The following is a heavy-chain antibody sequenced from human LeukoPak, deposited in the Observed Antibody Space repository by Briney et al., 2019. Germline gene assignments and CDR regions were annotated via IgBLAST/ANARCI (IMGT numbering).Heavy chain of an antibody. CDR3: AKFAGYGSGSYPSQDYYYYGMDV. D-gene: IGHD3-10*01. V-gene: IGHV3-30*02. J-gene: IGHJ6*02. CDR2: IRYDGSNK. CDR1: GFTFSSYG. Sequence: PGGSLRLSCAASGFTFSSYGMHWVRQAPGKGLEWVAFIRYDGSNKYCADSVKGRFTISRDNSKNTLYLQMNSLRAEDTAVYYCAKFAGYGSGSYPSQDYYYYGMDVWGQGTTVTVSS.